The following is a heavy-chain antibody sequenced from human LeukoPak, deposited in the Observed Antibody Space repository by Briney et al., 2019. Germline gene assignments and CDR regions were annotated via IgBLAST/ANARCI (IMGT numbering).Heavy chain of an antibody. V-gene: IGHV3-33*01. CDR3: ARDRGNIVVVPAASNWFDP. D-gene: IGHD2-2*01. CDR1: GFTFSSYG. Sequence: GGSLRLSCAASGFTFSSYGMHWVRQAPGKGLEGVAVIWYDGSNKYYADSVKGRFTISRDNSKNTLYLQMNSLRAEDTAVYYCARDRGNIVVVPAASNWFDPWGQGTLVTVSS. J-gene: IGHJ5*02. CDR2: IWYDGSNK.